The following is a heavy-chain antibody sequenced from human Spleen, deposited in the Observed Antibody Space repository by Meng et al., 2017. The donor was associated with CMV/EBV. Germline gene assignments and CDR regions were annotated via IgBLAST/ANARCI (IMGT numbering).Heavy chain of an antibody. CDR2: ISGNTGFI. CDR3: AKGGGERVTFDAFDV. Sequence: SLKISCAASGFTFDDFAMHWVRQSPGEGLEWVAGISGNTGFIGYADSVKGRFTISRDNAKKTLSLQMNALSPVDTALYYCAKGGGERVTFDAFDVWGQGTTVTVSS. D-gene: IGHD2-21*02. V-gene: IGHV3-9*01. J-gene: IGHJ6*02. CDR1: GFTFDDFA.